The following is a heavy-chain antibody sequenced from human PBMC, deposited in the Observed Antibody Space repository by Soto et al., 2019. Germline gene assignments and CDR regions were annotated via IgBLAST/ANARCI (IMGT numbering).Heavy chain of an antibody. CDR3: ARDARSPTSTGIMVYGRGNWFDP. D-gene: IGHD2-8*01. CDR2: INPSGGST. Sequence: QVQLVQSGAEVKKPGASVKVSCKASGYTFTSYYMHWVRQAPGQGLEWMGIINPSGGSTSYAQKFQGRVTMTRDTSTSTVYMELSSLRSEDTVVYYCARDARSPTSTGIMVYGRGNWFDPWGQGTLVTVSS. J-gene: IGHJ5*02. V-gene: IGHV1-46*01. CDR1: GYTFTSYY.